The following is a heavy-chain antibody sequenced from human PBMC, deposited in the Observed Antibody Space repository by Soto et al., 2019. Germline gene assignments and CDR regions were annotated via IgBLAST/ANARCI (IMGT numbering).Heavy chain of an antibody. CDR2: IYYSGST. D-gene: IGHD1-1*01. CDR1: GGSVSSVSYY. CDR3: AREGDRTANPFYX. V-gene: IGHV4-61*01. Sequence: PSDTLSLTCTVSGGSVSSVSYYWSWIRQPPGRGLELIGYIYYSGSTNYNPSLKSRVSISLETSKNQFSLKLSSVTAADTAVYYCAREGDRTANPFYXWGPGTLVTVSX. J-gene: IGHJ4*02.